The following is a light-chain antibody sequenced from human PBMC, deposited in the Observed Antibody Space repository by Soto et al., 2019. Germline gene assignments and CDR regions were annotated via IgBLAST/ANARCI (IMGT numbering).Light chain of an antibody. V-gene: IGLV2-11*01. CDR2: DVS. CDR3: CSYAGSYTLYV. CDR1: SSDVGTYNY. J-gene: IGLJ1*01. Sequence: QSALTQPRSVSASPGQSVTISCTGTSSDVGTYNYVSWYQQHPGKAPKLMIYDVSKRPSGVPDRFSGSKSGNTASLTISGLQAEDEADYYCCSYAGSYTLYVFGTGTKLTVL.